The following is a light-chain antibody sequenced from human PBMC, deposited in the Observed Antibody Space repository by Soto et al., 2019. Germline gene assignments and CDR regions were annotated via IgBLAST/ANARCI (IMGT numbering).Light chain of an antibody. CDR1: SSEIGDYNY. CDR2: GVS. V-gene: IGLV2-14*01. CDR3: SSYTSSSTLV. Sequence: QSVLTQPASVSGSPGQSLTISCVGTSSEIGDYNYVSWYQKHPGKVPKVIIYGVSNRPSGVSYRFSGTKSGNTASLTISGLQAEDEADYYCSSYTSSSTLVFGTGTKVTVL. J-gene: IGLJ1*01.